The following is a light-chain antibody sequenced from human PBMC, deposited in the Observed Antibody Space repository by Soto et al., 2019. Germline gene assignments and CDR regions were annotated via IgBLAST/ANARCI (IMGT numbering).Light chain of an antibody. Sequence: DIMLTQSPGNLSLSPGERATLSCGASQSINSRSLAWYQQKPGQAPRLLIYDASNRATGIPARFSGSGSGTDFTLTISSLEPEDFAVYYCQHRANWPLTFGGGTKVDIK. CDR1: QSINSRS. CDR3: QHRANWPLT. CDR2: DAS. J-gene: IGKJ4*01. V-gene: IGKV3-11*01.